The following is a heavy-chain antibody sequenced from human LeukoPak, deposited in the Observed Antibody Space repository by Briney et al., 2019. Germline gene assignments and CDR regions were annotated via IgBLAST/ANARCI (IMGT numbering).Heavy chain of an antibody. D-gene: IGHD3-3*01. CDR3: ARDYDFWSGFDY. CDR2: ISCSSSTI. Sequence: GGALRLSCAASGFTFSSYSMNWVRQAPGKGLEWVSYISCSSSTIYYVDSVKGGFTISRDNAKNSLYLQMNGLRAEDTAVYYCARDYDFWSGFDYWGQGTLVTVSS. V-gene: IGHV3-48*01. J-gene: IGHJ4*02. CDR1: GFTFSSYS.